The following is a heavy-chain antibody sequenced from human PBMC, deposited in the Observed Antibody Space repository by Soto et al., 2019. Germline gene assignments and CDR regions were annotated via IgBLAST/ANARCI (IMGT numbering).Heavy chain of an antibody. CDR1: GGSISSGGYY. CDR3: ARAYYYDSSGFLDY. CDR2: IYYSGST. J-gene: IGHJ4*02. D-gene: IGHD3-22*01. V-gene: IGHV4-31*03. Sequence: TSETLSLTCTVSGGSISSGGYYWSWIRQHPGKGLEWIGYIYYSGSTYYNPSLKSRVTISVDTSKNQFSLKLSSVTAADTAVYYCARAYYYDSSGFLDYWGQGTLVTVSS.